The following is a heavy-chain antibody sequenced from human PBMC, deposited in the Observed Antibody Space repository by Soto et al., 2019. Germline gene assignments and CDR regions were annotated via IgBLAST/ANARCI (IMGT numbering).Heavy chain of an antibody. J-gene: IGHJ3*02. Sequence: QVQLVQSGAEVKKPGSSVKVSCKASGGTFSSYAISWVRQAPGQGLEWMGGIIPIFGTANYAQKFQGRVTITADESTSTAYMELSSLRSEDTAVYYCARDEAGPLGMHPYDAFDIWDQGTMVTVSS. CDR1: GGTFSSYA. D-gene: IGHD2-8*01. CDR2: IIPIFGTA. CDR3: ARDEAGPLGMHPYDAFDI. V-gene: IGHV1-69*01.